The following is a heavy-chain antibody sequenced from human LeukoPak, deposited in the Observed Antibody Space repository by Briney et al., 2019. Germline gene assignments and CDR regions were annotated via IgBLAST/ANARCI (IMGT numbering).Heavy chain of an antibody. CDR3: ARDPLGYCSSTSCYEDAFDI. Sequence: GGSLRLSCATSGFTFSSYWMHWVRQAPGKGLVWVSRINSDGRSTSYADSVKGRFTISRDNAKNTLYLQMNSLRAEDTAVYYCARDPLGYCSSTSCYEDAFDIWGQGTMVTVSS. V-gene: IGHV3-74*01. CDR1: GFTFSSYW. D-gene: IGHD2-2*01. J-gene: IGHJ3*02. CDR2: INSDGRST.